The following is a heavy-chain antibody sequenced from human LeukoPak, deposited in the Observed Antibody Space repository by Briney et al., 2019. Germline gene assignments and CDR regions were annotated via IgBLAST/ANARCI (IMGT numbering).Heavy chain of an antibody. CDR2: MNPNSGNT. D-gene: IGHD1-1*01. Sequence: GASVKVSCKASGYTFTSYDINWVRQATGQGLEWMGWMNPNSGNTGYAQKFQGRVTITRNTSISTAYMELSSLRSEDTAVYYCARGGREQLERRRFYYYMDVWGKGTTVTVSS. V-gene: IGHV1-8*03. CDR1: GYTFTSYD. CDR3: ARGGREQLERRRFYYYMDV. J-gene: IGHJ6*03.